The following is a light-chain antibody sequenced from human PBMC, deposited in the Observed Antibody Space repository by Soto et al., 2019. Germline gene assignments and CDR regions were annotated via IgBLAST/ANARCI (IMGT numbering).Light chain of an antibody. J-gene: IGLJ3*02. CDR3: SSYTTFSTLV. CDR2: DVA. CDR1: SSDIGAYDS. Sequence: QSALTQPVSVSGSPGQSITIPCTGTSSDIGAYDSVSWYQQYPGKAPKLIIYDVANRPSGVSDRLSGSKSGNTASLTISGLLAEDEADYYCSSYTTFSTLVLGGGTKVTVL. V-gene: IGLV2-14*01.